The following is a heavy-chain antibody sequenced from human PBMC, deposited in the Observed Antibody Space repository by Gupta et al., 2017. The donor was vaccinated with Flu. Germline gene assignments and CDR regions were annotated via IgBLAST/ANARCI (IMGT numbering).Heavy chain of an antibody. CDR2: IHYNGYT. CDR3: ARGASVGVRTAVRTRPRYYMDV. V-gene: IGHV4-4*02. CDR1: GGSIRDNYW. D-gene: IGHD3-3*01. J-gene: IGHJ6*03. Sequence: QVQLEESGPGLVKPSGTLSLTCAVSGGSIRDNYWWTWVRQSPGLGLDWIWEIHYNGYTYYNMSLESRATISKDESKNEFSLRLTSVTAADTAVYYCARGASVGVRTAVRTRPRYYMDVWGKGITVTVSS.